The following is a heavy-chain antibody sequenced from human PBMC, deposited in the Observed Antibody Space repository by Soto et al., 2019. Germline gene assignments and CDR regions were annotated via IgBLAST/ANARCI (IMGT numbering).Heavy chain of an antibody. CDR2: IVSGGIT. V-gene: IGHV3-53*01. CDR1: GFKVGSSY. CDR3: ATDSPNVGIGYFDS. D-gene: IGHD1-26*01. J-gene: IGHJ4*02. Sequence: EVQVVESGGELIQPGGSLRLSCAASGFKVGSSYVTWVRQAPGKGLEWVSVIVSGGITHYADSVTGRFTVARDVSNNTVYLRMSSLRAEATAVYFCATDSPNVGIGYFDSWGLGTLVSVSS.